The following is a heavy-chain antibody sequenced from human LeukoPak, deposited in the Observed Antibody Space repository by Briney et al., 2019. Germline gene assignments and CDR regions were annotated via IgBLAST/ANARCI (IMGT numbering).Heavy chain of an antibody. D-gene: IGHD3-10*01. Sequence: GGSLRLSCAASGFTFSSYAMSWVRQAPGKGLEWVSAISGSGGSTYYADSVKGRFTISRDNSKNTLYLQMSSLRAEDTAAYYCAKAPYGSGANWFDPWGQGTLVTVSS. CDR2: ISGSGGST. CDR3: AKAPYGSGANWFDP. V-gene: IGHV3-23*01. CDR1: GFTFSSYA. J-gene: IGHJ5*02.